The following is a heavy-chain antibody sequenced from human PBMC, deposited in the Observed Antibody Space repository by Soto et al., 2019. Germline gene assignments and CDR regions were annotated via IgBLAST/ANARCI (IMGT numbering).Heavy chain of an antibody. D-gene: IGHD4-17*01. V-gene: IGHV4-34*01. Sequence: PSETLSLTYAVYSGSFSVYSWSWIRHPPGKPLQSIGDINNSGMNNYNPSLDSRVSMSVDSSKKQFSLKLNSLPAADTAVYYCPRETHPSAAIPVRKLQTTWWFDPWGQGTLVHVS. CDR3: PRETHPSAAIPVRKLQTTWWFDP. CDR1: SGSFSVYS. J-gene: IGHJ5*02. CDR2: INNSGMN.